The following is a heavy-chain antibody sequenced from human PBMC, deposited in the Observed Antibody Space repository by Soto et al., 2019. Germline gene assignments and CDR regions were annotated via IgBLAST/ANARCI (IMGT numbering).Heavy chain of an antibody. J-gene: IGHJ5*02. V-gene: IGHV4-31*03. D-gene: IGHD2-2*01. CDR3: ARIINIVVVPAARGWLDP. CDR1: GGSISSGGYY. Sequence: TLSLTCTVSGGSISSGGYYWSWIRQHPGKGLEWIGYIYYSGSTYYNPSLKSRVTISVDTSKNQFSLKLSSVTAADTAVYYCARIINIVVVPAARGWLDPWGQGTRVTVSS. CDR2: IYYSGST.